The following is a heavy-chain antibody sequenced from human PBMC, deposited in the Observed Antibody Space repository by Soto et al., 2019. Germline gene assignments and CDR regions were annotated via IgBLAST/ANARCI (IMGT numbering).Heavy chain of an antibody. Sequence: GESLKISCKGSGYSFTSYWISWVRQMPGKGLEWMGRIDPSDSYTNYSPSFQGHVTISADKSISTAYLQWSSLKASDTAMYYCARSVPEYQLPYWHDYWGQGTLVTVSS. CDR3: ARSVPEYQLPYWHDY. J-gene: IGHJ4*02. CDR2: IDPSDSYT. D-gene: IGHD2-2*01. CDR1: GYSFTSYW. V-gene: IGHV5-10-1*01.